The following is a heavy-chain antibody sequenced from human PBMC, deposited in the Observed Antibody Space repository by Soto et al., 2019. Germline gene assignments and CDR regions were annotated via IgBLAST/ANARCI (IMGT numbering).Heavy chain of an antibody. V-gene: IGHV5-51*01. D-gene: IGHD3-22*01. CDR2: IYPGDSDT. Sequence: GESLKISCKGSGYSFTSYWIGWVRQMPGKGLEWMGIIYPGDSDTRYSPSFQGQVTISADKSISTAYLQWSSLKASDTAMYYCARRDLYYDSSGYAGDYYYYGMDVWGQGTTGTV. J-gene: IGHJ6*02. CDR1: GYSFTSYW. CDR3: ARRDLYYDSSGYAGDYYYYGMDV.